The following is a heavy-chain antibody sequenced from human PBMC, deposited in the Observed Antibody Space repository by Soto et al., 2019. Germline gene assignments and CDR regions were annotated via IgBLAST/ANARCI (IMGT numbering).Heavy chain of an antibody. CDR2: ISGSGGSP. J-gene: IGHJ3*02. V-gene: IGHV3-23*01. Sequence: GGSLRLSCAASGFTFSSSAMSWVRQAPGKRLEWVSAISGSGGSPYYADSVKGRFTISRDNYKKTLYLQMNSLRAEDTAVYYCALDFYGSGSYPNDAIDISGQGTKVTVSS. CDR3: ALDFYGSGSYPNDAIDI. CDR1: GFTFSSSA. D-gene: IGHD3-10*01.